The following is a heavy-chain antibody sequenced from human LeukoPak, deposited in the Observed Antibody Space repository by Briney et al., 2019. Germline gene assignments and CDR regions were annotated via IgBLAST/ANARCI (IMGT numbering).Heavy chain of an antibody. Sequence: GGSLRLSCAASGFTFSSYAMSWVRQAPGKGLEGVSVISGSGGSTYSADSVKGRFTISRDNSKNTLYLQMNSLRAEDTAVYFCAKSQAGGRLFHFDYWGQGTLVTVSS. CDR2: ISGSGGST. CDR3: AKSQAGGRLFHFDY. D-gene: IGHD1-26*01. V-gene: IGHV3-23*01. J-gene: IGHJ4*02. CDR1: GFTFSSYA.